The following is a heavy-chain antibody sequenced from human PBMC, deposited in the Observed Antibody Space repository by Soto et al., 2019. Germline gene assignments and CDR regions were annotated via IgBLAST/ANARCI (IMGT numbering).Heavy chain of an antibody. Sequence: QAQLVQSGAEVKKPGASVRVSCKTSGYHFTDYFIHWVRQAPGQGLEWMGIISLYHHSTSYAQKFQGRLTVTADTSTTTVYMDLSSLTSEDSAVYWCARELYSCGGDCPYYMDYWGQGTLVTVSS. CDR1: GYHFTDYF. J-gene: IGHJ4*02. V-gene: IGHV1-46*01. CDR2: ISLYHHST. D-gene: IGHD2-21*02. CDR3: ARELYSCGGDCPYYMDY.